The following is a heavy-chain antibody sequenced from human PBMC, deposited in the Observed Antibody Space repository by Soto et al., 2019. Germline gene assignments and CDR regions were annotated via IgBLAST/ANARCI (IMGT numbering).Heavy chain of an antibody. CDR2: IYYSGST. CDR1: GGSISSSSYY. D-gene: IGHD3-10*01. Sequence: SETLSLTCTVSGGSISSSSYYWGWIRQPPGKGLEWIGSIYYSGSTYYNPSLKSRVTISVDTSKNQFSLKLSSVTAADTAVYYCARHGYYGSGSRGLCDYWGQGTLVTVYS. CDR3: ARHGYYGSGSRGLCDY. V-gene: IGHV4-39*01. J-gene: IGHJ4*02.